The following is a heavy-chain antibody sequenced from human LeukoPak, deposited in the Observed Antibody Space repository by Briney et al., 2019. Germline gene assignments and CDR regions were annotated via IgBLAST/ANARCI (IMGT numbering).Heavy chain of an antibody. J-gene: IGHJ5*02. CDR1: CGSISSSMYY. CDR3: ARRDGSQDWFDP. Sequence: SETLLHSRPVYCGSISSSMYYWGWIRQPPGKGLEWIGRIYYSGSTYYNPSLKSRVTISVETSQNQFSLTLRSVNAADTAVYYCARRDGSQDWFDPWGQGTLVTVSS. V-gene: IGHV4-39*01. CDR2: IYYSGST. D-gene: IGHD1-26*01.